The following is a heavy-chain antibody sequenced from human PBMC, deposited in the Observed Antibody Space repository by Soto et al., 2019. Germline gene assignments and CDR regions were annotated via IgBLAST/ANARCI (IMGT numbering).Heavy chain of an antibody. Sequence: SVKVSCKASGYTFTGYYMHWVRQAPGQGLEWMGWINPNSGNTGYAQKFQGRVTMTRNTSIGTAYMELSSMRSEDTAVYYCASVLDYDCWSGSLGGMDVWGQGTTITVSS. CDR1: GYTFTGYY. J-gene: IGHJ6*02. V-gene: IGHV1-8*02. D-gene: IGHD3-3*01. CDR3: ASVLDYDCWSGSLGGMDV. CDR2: INPNSGNT.